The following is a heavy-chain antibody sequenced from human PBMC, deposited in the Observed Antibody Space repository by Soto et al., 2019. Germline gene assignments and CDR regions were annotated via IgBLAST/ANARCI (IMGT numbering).Heavy chain of an antibody. Sequence: SETLSLTCTVSGGSISSSSYYWGWIRQPPGKGLEWVGSIFYSGSTYSNPSFKSRVTISVDTSKNQFSLKLSSVTAADTAVYYCARKAGFWTGYYKNYYYMDVWGKGTTVTVSS. CDR3: ARKAGFWTGYYKNYYYMDV. D-gene: IGHD3-3*01. CDR2: IFYSGST. V-gene: IGHV4-39*01. CDR1: GGSISSSSYY. J-gene: IGHJ6*03.